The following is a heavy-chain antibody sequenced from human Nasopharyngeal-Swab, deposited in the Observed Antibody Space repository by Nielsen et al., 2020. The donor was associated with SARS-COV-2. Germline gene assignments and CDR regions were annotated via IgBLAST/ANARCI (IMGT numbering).Heavy chain of an antibody. Sequence: GESLKISCAASGFTFSSYAMSWVRQAPGKGLEWVSAISGSGGSTYYADSVKGRFTISRDNSKNTLYLQMNSLRAEDPAVYYCAKVGELLLTDWYFDLWGRGTLVTVSS. D-gene: IGHD2-2*01. V-gene: IGHV3-23*01. CDR2: ISGSGGST. CDR1: GFTFSSYA. CDR3: AKVGELLLTDWYFDL. J-gene: IGHJ2*01.